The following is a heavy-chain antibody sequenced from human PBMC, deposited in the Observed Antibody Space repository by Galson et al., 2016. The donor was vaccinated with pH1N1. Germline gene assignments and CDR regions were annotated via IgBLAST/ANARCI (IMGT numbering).Heavy chain of an antibody. CDR3: AQYCTSTTCPPHGMDV. Sequence: SVKVSCKAFGYTFTKYYMHWVRQAPGQGLEWMGIINPSDGTTTSAQNFQGRITLTRDTSTSTVYMDLSRLRSEDTAVYYCAQYCTSTTCPPHGMDVWGQGTSVSVSS. J-gene: IGHJ6*02. D-gene: IGHD2-2*01. V-gene: IGHV1-46*03. CDR2: INPSDGTT. CDR1: GYTFTKYY.